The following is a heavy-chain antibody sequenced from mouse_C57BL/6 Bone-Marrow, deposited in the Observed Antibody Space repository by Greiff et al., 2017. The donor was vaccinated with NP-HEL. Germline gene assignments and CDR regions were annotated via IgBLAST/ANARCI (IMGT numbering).Heavy chain of an antibody. V-gene: IGHV1-62-2*01. J-gene: IGHJ2*01. CDR2: FYPGSGSI. CDR3: ARHEGLTGYFDY. CDR1: GYTFTEYT. Sequence: QVHVKQSGAELVKPGASVKLSCKASGYTFTEYTIHWVKQRSGQGLEWIGWFYPGSGSIKYNEKFKDKATLTADKSSSTVYMELSRLTSEDSAVYFCARHEGLTGYFDYWGQGTTLTVSS. D-gene: IGHD4-1*01.